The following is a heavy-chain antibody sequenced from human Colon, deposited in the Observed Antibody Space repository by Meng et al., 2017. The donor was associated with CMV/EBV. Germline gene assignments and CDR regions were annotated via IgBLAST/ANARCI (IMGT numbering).Heavy chain of an antibody. CDR1: GFTFDDHA. Sequence: SLKISCAASGFTFDDHAMHWVRQVPGKGLEWVAVINWNSGSIGYADSVKGRFTVSRDNAENSLYLQMNSLRAEDTAMYYCAKDKGVGYARGGMDVWGQGNTVTVSS. J-gene: IGHJ6*02. V-gene: IGHV3-9*01. D-gene: IGHD2-8*02. CDR3: AKDKGVGYARGGMDV. CDR2: INWNSGSI.